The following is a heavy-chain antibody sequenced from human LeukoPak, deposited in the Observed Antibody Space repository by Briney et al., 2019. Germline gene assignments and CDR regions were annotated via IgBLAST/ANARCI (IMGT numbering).Heavy chain of an antibody. V-gene: IGHV1-69*06. J-gene: IGHJ3*02. CDR2: ILLIFGTA. CDR3: ARDYYDSSGYQPLDAFDI. CDR1: GYTFSYYL. Sequence: KTSCKCSGYTFSYYLIGWVRQTPGKGLEWVGVILLIFGTANYAQKFQGRVTITADKSTSTAYMELSSLRSEDTAVYYCARDYYDSSGYQPLDAFDIWGQGTMVTVSS. D-gene: IGHD3-22*01.